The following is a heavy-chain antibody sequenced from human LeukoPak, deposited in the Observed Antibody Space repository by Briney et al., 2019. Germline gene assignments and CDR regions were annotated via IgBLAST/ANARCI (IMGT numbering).Heavy chain of an antibody. D-gene: IGHD6-13*01. CDR1: GGSMSSGGYS. J-gene: IGHJ5*02. CDR3: ARVAASNWFDP. V-gene: IGHV4-30-2*01. Sequence: TLSLTCAVSGGSMSSGGYSWSWVRQPRGKGLEWIGYIYHSGSTSYNPSLKSRATISVDRSKNQFSLKLSSVTAADTAVYYCARVAASNWFDPWGQGTLVTVSS. CDR2: IYHSGST.